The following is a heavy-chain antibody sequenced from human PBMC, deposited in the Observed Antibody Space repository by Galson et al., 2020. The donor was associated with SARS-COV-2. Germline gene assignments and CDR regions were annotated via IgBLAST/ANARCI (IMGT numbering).Heavy chain of an antibody. CDR3: AKGSYGYSSGWGRADY. Sequence: QAGGSLRLSCAASGFTFSSYGMHWVRQAPGKGLEWVAVIWYDGSNKYYADSVKGRFTISRDNSKNTLYLQINSLRAEDTAVYYCAKGSYGYSSGWGRADYWGQGTLVTVSS. CDR1: GFTFSSYG. J-gene: IGHJ4*02. V-gene: IGHV3-33*06. D-gene: IGHD6-19*01. CDR2: IWYDGSNK.